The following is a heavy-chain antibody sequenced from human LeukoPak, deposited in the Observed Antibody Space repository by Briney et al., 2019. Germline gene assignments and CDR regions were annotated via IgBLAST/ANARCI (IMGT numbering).Heavy chain of an antibody. CDR3: ARPGGIMEDY. J-gene: IGHJ4*02. D-gene: IGHD1-26*01. CDR2: IYYSGST. V-gene: IGHV4-39*01. CDR1: GGSISSSSYY. Sequence: PSETLSLTCTVSGGSISSSSYYWGWIRQPPRKGLEWIGSIYYSGSTYYNPSLKSRVTISVDTSKNQFSLKLSSVTAADTAVYYCARPGGIMEDYWGQGTLVTVSS.